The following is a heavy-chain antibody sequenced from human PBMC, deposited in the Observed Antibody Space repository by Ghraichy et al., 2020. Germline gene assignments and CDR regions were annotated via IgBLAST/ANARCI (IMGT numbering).Heavy chain of an antibody. Sequence: GGSLRLSCAASGFTLSYYWMHWVRQVPGKGLVWVSRIKSDGSSTIYADSVKGRFTISRDNAKNILYLQMNSLRAEDTAVYYCAREYCRGGRCCFGIGGSHNDSWGQGTLGTGSP. D-gene: IGHD2-15*01. CDR1: GFTLSYYW. CDR2: IKSDGSST. CDR3: AREYCRGGRCCFGIGGSHNDS. V-gene: IGHV3-74*01. J-gene: IGHJ4*02.